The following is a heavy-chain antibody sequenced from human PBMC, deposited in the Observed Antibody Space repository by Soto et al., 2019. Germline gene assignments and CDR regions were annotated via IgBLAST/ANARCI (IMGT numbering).Heavy chain of an antibody. J-gene: IGHJ5*02. D-gene: IGHD2-15*01. CDR1: GYTFPRQG. Sequence: SVNGACKASGYTFPRQGIIWVRQAPGQGLEWMGWISAYNGNTNYAQKLQGRVTMTTDTSTSTAYMELRSLRSDDTAVYYCARGYCSGGSCYYNWFDPWG. CDR3: ARGYCSGGSCYYNWFDP. V-gene: IGHV1-18*01. CDR2: ISAYNGNT.